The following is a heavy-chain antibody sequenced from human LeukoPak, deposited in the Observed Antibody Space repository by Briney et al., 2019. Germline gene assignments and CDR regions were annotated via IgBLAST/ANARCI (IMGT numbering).Heavy chain of an antibody. J-gene: IGHJ4*02. CDR3: ARANYYDSSGYSLYYFDY. V-gene: IGHV1-46*01. CDR1: GYTFTSYY. D-gene: IGHD3-22*01. CDR2: INPSGGST. Sequence: ASVKVSCKASGYTFTSYYMHWVRQAPGQELEWMGIINPSGGSTSYAQKFQGRVTMTRDTSTSTVYMELSSLRSEDTAVYYCARANYYDSSGYSLYYFDYWGQGTLVTVSS.